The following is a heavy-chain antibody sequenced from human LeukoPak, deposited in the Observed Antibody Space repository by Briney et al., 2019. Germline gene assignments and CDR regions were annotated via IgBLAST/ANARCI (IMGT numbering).Heavy chain of an antibody. V-gene: IGHV3-30*18. J-gene: IGHJ4*02. CDR1: GFTFSNHG. Sequence: GRSLRLSCAASGFTFSNHGMHWVRQAPGKGLEWVAVISYDGTNKYYADSVKGRFTIPRDNSKNTLHLQMNSLRAEDTAVYYCAKDDRGNEAPFDYWGQGTLVTVSS. CDR2: ISYDGTNK. CDR3: AKDDRGNEAPFDY.